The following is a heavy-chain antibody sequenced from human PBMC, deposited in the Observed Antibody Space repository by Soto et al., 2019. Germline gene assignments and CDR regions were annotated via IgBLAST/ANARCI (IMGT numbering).Heavy chain of an antibody. J-gene: IGHJ4*02. CDR3: ARQLRMVRGVPFDY. Sequence: SLRLSCAASGFTFSSYGMHWVRQAPGKGLEWVAVIWYDGSNKYYADSVKGRFTISRDNSKNTLYLQMNSLRAEDTAVYYCARQLRMVRGVPFDYWGQGTLVTSPQ. V-gene: IGHV3-33*01. CDR2: IWYDGSNK. D-gene: IGHD3-10*01. CDR1: GFTFSSYG.